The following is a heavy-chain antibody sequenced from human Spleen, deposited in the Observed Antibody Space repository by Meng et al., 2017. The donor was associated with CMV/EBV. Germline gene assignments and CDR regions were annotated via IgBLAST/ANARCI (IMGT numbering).Heavy chain of an antibody. D-gene: IGHD7-27*01. J-gene: IGHJ4*02. CDR3: ARDNNWGPDY. CDR1: GYTFTGYY. Sequence: SCKASGYTFTGYYFHWVRQAPGQGLEWMGWIHPHRGDTNYAQQFQGRVTLTRDTSINTGYMELTRLTSDDTAVYYCARDNNWGPDYWGQGTLVTVSS. CDR2: IHPHRGDT. V-gene: IGHV1-2*02.